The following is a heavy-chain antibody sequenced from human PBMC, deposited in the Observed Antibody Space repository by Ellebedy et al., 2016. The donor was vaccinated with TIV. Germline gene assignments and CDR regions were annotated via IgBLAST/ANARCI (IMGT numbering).Heavy chain of an antibody. CDR1: GFTFSSFG. CDR3: ARDGFGAARQDY. Sequence: GESLKISCAASGFTFSSFGMNWVRRAPGKGLEWVSSISSSSSYIYYADSVKGRFTISRDNAKNSLYLQMNSLRAEDTAVYYCARDGFGAARQDYWGQGTLVTVSS. CDR2: ISSSSSYI. V-gene: IGHV3-21*01. D-gene: IGHD6-6*01. J-gene: IGHJ4*02.